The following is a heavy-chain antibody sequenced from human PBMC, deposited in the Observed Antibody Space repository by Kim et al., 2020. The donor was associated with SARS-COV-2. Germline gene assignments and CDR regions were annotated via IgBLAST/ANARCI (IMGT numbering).Heavy chain of an antibody. Sequence: KGRFTIPRDNAKNSLYLQMNSLRAEATAVYYCARAVVVVAASYYYYGMDVWGQGTTVTVSS. J-gene: IGHJ6*02. CDR3: ARAVVVVAASYYYYGMDV. D-gene: IGHD2-15*01. V-gene: IGHV3-11*06.